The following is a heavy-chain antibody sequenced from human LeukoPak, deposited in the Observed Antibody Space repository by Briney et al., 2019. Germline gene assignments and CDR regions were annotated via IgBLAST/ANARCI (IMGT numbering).Heavy chain of an antibody. CDR1: GGSISSSSYY. D-gene: IGHD4-11*01. CDR2: LYYSGST. V-gene: IGHV4-39*07. CDR3: ARGYSDYSNSFDP. J-gene: IGHJ5*02. Sequence: PSETLSLTCTVSGGSISSSSYYWGWIRQPPGQGLEGFGSLYYSGSTYYNPSLKSRVTISVDTSKNQFSLKRSSVTAADTAVYYCARGYSDYSNSFDPWGQGTLVTVSS.